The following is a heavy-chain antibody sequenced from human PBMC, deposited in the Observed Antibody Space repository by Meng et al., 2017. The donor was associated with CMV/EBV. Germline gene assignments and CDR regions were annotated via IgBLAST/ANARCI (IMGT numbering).Heavy chain of an antibody. CDR1: GYTFTGYY. V-gene: IGHV1-2*02. J-gene: IGHJ5*02. CDR2: INPNSGGT. D-gene: IGHD2-2*02. Sequence: ASAMVSCKASGYTFTGYYMRWVRQAPGQGLEWMGWINPNSGGTNYAQKFQGRVTMTRDTSISTAYMELSRLRSDDTAVYYCAREAVVVPAAIVGDWFDPWGQGTLVTVSS. CDR3: AREAVVVPAAIVGDWFDP.